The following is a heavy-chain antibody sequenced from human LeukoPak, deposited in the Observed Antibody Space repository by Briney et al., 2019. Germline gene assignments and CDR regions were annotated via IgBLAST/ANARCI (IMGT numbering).Heavy chain of an antibody. Sequence: GGSLRLSCAASGFTFSSYSMNWVRQAPGKGLEWVSSISSSSSYIYYADSGKGRFTISRDNAKNSLYLQMNSLRAEDTAVYYCARDKKTDDYGDYWPWVVDYWGQGTLVTVSS. J-gene: IGHJ4*02. CDR2: ISSSSSYI. CDR1: GFTFSSYS. D-gene: IGHD4-17*01. V-gene: IGHV3-21*06. CDR3: ARDKKTDDYGDYWPWVVDY.